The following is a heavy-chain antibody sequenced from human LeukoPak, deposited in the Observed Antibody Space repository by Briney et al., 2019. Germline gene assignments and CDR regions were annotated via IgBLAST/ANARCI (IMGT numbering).Heavy chain of an antibody. V-gene: IGHV1-69*13. CDR3: ARAQGAAAGYYYYYMDV. CDR1: GGTFSSYA. CDR2: IIPIFGTA. D-gene: IGHD6-13*01. J-gene: IGHJ6*03. Sequence: SVKVSCKASGGTFSSYAISWVRQAPGQGLEWMGGIIPIFGTANYAQKFQGRVTITADESTSTAYMELSSLRSEDTAVYYCARAQGAAAGYYYYYMDVWGKGTTVTISS.